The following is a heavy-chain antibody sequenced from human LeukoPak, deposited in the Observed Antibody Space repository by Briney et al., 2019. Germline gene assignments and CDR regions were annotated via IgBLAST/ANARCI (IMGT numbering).Heavy chain of an antibody. D-gene: IGHD2-15*01. V-gene: IGHV3-23*01. CDR1: GFTFSSYA. J-gene: IGHJ4*02. Sequence: GGSLRLSCAASGFTFSSYAMTWVRQGPAKGQECVSAISGSGGSTYYADSVKGRFTISRDNSKNTLYLQMNSLRAEDTAVYYCAKGTLGYCSGGSCYPLDYWGQGTLVTVSS. CDR2: ISGSGGST. CDR3: AKGTLGYCSGGSCYPLDY.